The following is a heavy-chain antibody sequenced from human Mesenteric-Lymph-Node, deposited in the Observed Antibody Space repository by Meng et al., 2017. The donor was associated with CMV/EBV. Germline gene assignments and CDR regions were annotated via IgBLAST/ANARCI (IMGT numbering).Heavy chain of an antibody. J-gene: IGHJ4*02. CDR1: GYTFTGYY. CDR2: INPNSGGT. CDR3: ARGYSSSSNAGY. Sequence: ASVKVSCKASGYTFTGYYIHWVRQAPGQGLEWMGWINPNSGGTNYAEKFQGRLTMTRDMSISTAYMELSRLRSDDTAVYYCARGYSSSSNAGYWGQGTLVTVSS. V-gene: IGHV1-2*02. D-gene: IGHD6-6*01.